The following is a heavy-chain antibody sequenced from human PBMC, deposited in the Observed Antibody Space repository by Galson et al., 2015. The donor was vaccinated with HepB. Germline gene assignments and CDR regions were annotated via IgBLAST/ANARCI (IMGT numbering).Heavy chain of an antibody. CDR2: IRSKANSYAT. D-gene: IGHD2-2*01. Sequence: SLRLSCAASGFTFSGSAMHWVRQASGKGLEWVDRIRSKANSYATTYAASVKGRFTISRDDSKNTTYLQMNSLNTEDTAVYYCTTRYCSSTSCYPDYWGQGTLVTVSS. J-gene: IGHJ4*02. CDR1: GFTFSGSA. V-gene: IGHV3-73*01. CDR3: TTRYCSSTSCYPDY.